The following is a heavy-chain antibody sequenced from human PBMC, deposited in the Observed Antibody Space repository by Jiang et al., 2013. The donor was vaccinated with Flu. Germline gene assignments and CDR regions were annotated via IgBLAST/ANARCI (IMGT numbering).Heavy chain of an antibody. Sequence: GSGLVKPSQTLSLTCTVSGGSISSGSYYWSWIRQPAGKGLEWIGRIYTSGSTNYNPSLKSRVTISVDTSKNQFSLKLSSVTAADTAVYYCARGRSSGWYEGYFDYWGQGTLVTVSS. CDR1: GGSISSGSYY. D-gene: IGHD6-19*01. J-gene: IGHJ4*02. V-gene: IGHV4-61*02. CDR3: ARGRSSGWYEGYFDY. CDR2: IYTSGST.